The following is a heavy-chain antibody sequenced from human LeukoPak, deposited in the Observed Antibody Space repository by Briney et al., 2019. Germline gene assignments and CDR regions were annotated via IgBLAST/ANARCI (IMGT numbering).Heavy chain of an antibody. Sequence: PSETLSLTCTVSGGSISSGSYYWSWIRQPPGKGLEWIGEINHSGSTNYNPSLKSRVTISVDTSKNQFSLKLSSVTAADTAVYYCARLCSSTSCYPNFDYWGQGTLVTVSS. J-gene: IGHJ4*02. D-gene: IGHD2-2*01. CDR2: INHSGST. CDR3: ARLCSSTSCYPNFDY. CDR1: GGSISSGSYY. V-gene: IGHV4-39*07.